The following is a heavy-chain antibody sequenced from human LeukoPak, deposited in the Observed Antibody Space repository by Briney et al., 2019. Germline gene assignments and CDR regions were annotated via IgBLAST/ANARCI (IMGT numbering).Heavy chain of an antibody. V-gene: IGHV3-11*01. CDR1: GLTFSDYY. CDR3: ARDSPDYSIGYYYYGMDV. CDR2: ISSSGSTT. Sequence: GGSLRLSCAASGLTFSDYYMSWIRQAPGKGLEWVSYISSSGSTTHYADSVKGRFTISRDNAKSSLYLQMISLRAEDTAVYYCARDSPDYSIGYYYYGMDVWGQGTTVTVSS. D-gene: IGHD4-11*01. J-gene: IGHJ6*02.